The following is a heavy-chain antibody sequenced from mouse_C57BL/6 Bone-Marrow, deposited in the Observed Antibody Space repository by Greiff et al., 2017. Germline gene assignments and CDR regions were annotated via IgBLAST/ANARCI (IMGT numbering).Heavy chain of an antibody. V-gene: IGHV1-39*01. CDR1: GYSFTDYN. Sequence: VQLQQSGPELVKPGASVKISCKASGYSFTDYNMNWVKQSNGKSLEWIGVINPNYGTTSYNQKFKGKSTLTVDQSSSTAYMQINSLTSEDSAVYYCTRYTVTDYAMDYWGQGTSVTVSS. J-gene: IGHJ4*01. CDR3: TRYTVTDYAMDY. D-gene: IGHD1-1*01. CDR2: INPNYGTT.